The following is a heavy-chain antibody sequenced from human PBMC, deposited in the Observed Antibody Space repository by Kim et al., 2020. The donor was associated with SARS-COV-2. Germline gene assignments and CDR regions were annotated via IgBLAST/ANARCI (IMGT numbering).Heavy chain of an antibody. CDR3: ARDRDLYSSGKDAFDI. Sequence: GGSLRLSCAASGFTFSSYWMTWVRQAPGKGLEWVANIKQDGNQKYYVDPVKGRFTISRDNAKNSLYLQMNSLRAEDTAVYYCARDRDLYSSGKDAFDIWGQGTMVTVSS. V-gene: IGHV3-7*01. J-gene: IGHJ3*02. CDR1: GFTFSSYW. D-gene: IGHD6-19*01. CDR2: IKQDGNQK.